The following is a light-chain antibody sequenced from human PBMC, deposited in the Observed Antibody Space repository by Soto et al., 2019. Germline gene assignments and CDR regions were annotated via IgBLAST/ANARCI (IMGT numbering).Light chain of an antibody. CDR1: NGNIASHY. J-gene: IGLJ2*01. Sequence: NFMLTQPHSVSESPGKTITIYCTGNNGNIASHYVQWFQQRPGRAPTTVIYEDNNRPSGVPDRFSASVDGSSNSASLTISGLEPEDEAEYFCQSFGDNAVVFGGGTKLTVL. CDR2: EDN. CDR3: QSFGDNAVV. V-gene: IGLV6-57*02.